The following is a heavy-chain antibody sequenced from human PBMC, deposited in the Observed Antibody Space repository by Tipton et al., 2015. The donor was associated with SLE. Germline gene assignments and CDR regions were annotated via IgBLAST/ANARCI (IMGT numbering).Heavy chain of an antibody. Sequence: TLSLTCTVSGVSFSSGSYYWNWIRQPAGKGLEWIGRVYTAGSPYYNPSLESRVAISMDTSKNQFSLKLTSVTAADTAMYYCARTLDTLDIWGQGTMVTVSS. J-gene: IGHJ3*02. V-gene: IGHV4-61*02. CDR2: VYTAGSP. CDR3: ARTLDTLDI. CDR1: GVSFSSGSYY.